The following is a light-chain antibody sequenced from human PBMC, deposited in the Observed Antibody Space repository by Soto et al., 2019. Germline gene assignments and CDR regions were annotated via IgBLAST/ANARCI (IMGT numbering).Light chain of an antibody. CDR1: SSDVGSYNL. CDR3: CSYAGSSPYV. Sequence: QSALTQPASGYGSPGQSITISCTGTSSDVGSYNLVSWYQQHPGKAPKLMIYEGSKRPSGVSNRFSGSKSGNTASLTISGLQAEDEADYYCCSYAGSSPYVFGTGTKVTVL. V-gene: IGLV2-23*01. J-gene: IGLJ1*01. CDR2: EGS.